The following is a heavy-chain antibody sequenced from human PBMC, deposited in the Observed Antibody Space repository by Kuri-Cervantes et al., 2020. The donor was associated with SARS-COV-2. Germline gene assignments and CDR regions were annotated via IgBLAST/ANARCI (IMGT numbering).Heavy chain of an antibody. Sequence: LSLTCAASGFTFSSYAMHWVHQAPGKGLEWVAVISYDGSNKYYADSVKGRFTISRDNSKNTLYLQMNSLRAEDTAVYYCASPYSSSWREVGVDYWGQGTLVTVSS. CDR1: GFTFSSYA. CDR2: ISYDGSNK. CDR3: ASPYSSSWREVGVDY. J-gene: IGHJ4*02. D-gene: IGHD6-13*01. V-gene: IGHV3-30-3*01.